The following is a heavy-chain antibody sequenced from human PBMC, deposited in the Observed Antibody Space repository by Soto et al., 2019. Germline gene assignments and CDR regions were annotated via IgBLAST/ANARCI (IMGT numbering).Heavy chain of an antibody. CDR1: GGTFSSYA. CDR3: ARDLLDGYNDMA. CDR2: IIPIFGTA. J-gene: IGHJ5*02. D-gene: IGHD3-9*01. Sequence: SVKVSCKASGGTFSSYAISWVRQAPGQGLEWMGGIIPIFGTANYAQKVQGRVTITADESTSTAYMELSSLRSEDTAVYYCARDLLDGYNDMAWGQGTLVTVSS. V-gene: IGHV1-69*13.